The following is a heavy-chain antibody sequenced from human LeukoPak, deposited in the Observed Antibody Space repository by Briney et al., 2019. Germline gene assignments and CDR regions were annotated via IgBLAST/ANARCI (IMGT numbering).Heavy chain of an antibody. J-gene: IGHJ4*02. Sequence: GGSLRLSCAASGFTFSSYEMNWVRKAPGKGLGWVSYISSSGSTIYYADSLKGRFTISRDNAKNSLYLQMNSLRAEDTAVYYCASQYSSGWPPDYWGQGTLVTVSS. CDR3: ASQYSSGWPPDY. D-gene: IGHD6-19*01. CDR1: GFTFSSYE. V-gene: IGHV3-48*03. CDR2: ISSSGSTI.